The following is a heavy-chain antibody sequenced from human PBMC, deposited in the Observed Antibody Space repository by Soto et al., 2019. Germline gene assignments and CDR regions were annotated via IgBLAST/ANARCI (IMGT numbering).Heavy chain of an antibody. Sequence: LSLTCAVYGGSFSGYYWSWIRQPPGKGLEWIGEINHSGSTNYNPSLKSRVTISVDTSENQFSLKLSSVTAADTAVYYCAREPLATNSLHDFDIWGQGTMVTVSS. CDR1: GGSFSGYY. V-gene: IGHV4-34*01. CDR3: AREPLATNSLHDFDI. J-gene: IGHJ3*02. D-gene: IGHD2-8*01. CDR2: INHSGST.